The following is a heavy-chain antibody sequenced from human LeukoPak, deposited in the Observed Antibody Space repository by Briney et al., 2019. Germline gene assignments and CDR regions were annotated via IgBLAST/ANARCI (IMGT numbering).Heavy chain of an antibody. D-gene: IGHD3-22*01. Sequence: NPSQTLSLTCAVSGGSISSGGYSWSWIRQPPGKGLEWIGYIYHSGSTYYNPSLKSRVTISVDRSKNQFSLKLSSVTAADTAVYYCARGGYDSSGSKYFDYWGQGTLVTVSS. CDR3: ARGGYDSSGSKYFDY. CDR2: IYHSGST. V-gene: IGHV4-30-2*01. J-gene: IGHJ4*02. CDR1: GGSISSGGYS.